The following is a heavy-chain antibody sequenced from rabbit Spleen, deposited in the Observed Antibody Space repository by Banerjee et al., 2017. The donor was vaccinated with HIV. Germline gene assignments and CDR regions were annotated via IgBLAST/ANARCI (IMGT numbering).Heavy chain of an antibody. D-gene: IGHD6-1*01. Sequence: QSLEESGGDLVKPGASLTLTCTASGFSFSSYYYMCWVRQAPGKGLEWIACIDVDSATTDYASWAKGRFTISKTSSTTVTLQMTSLTAADTATYFCVRAEYPGDAEGYAFNFLGPGTLVTVS. CDR3: VRAEYPGDAEGYAFNF. J-gene: IGHJ4*01. V-gene: IGHV1S40*01. CDR1: GFSFSSYYY. CDR2: IDVDSATT.